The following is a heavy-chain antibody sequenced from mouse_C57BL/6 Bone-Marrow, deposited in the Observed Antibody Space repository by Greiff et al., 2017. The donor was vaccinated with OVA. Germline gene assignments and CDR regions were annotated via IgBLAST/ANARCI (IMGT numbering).Heavy chain of an antibody. D-gene: IGHD2-1*01. CDR2: IYPRSGNN. Sequence: VQLQQSGAELARPGASVKLSCKASGYTFTSYGISWVKQRTGQGLEWIGEIYPRSGNNYYNEKFKGKATLTADKSSSTAYMELRSLTSEDSAVYFCASWDYGNYLDYWGQGTSVTVSS. CDR3: ASWDYGNYLDY. J-gene: IGHJ4*01. V-gene: IGHV1-81*01. CDR1: GYTFTSYG.